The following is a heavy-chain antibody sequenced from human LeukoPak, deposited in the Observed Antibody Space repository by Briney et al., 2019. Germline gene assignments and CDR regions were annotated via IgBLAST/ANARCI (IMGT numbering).Heavy chain of an antibody. D-gene: IGHD3-22*01. CDR2: ISYDGSNK. J-gene: IGHJ3*02. V-gene: IGHV3-30*18. Sequence: GGSLRLCCAASGFSFSSYGIHWVRQAPGKGLEWVAVISYDGSNKYYADSVKGRFTISRDNSKNTLYLQMNSLRAEDTAVYYCAKDRSTYYYDSSGYYPDAFDIWGQGTMVTVSS. CDR3: AKDRSTYYYDSSGYYPDAFDI. CDR1: GFSFSSYG.